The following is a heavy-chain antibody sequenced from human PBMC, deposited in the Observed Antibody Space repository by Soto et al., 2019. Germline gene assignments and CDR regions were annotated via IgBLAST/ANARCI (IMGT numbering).Heavy chain of an antibody. J-gene: IGHJ4*02. D-gene: IGHD4-17*01. CDR2: ISPETGKT. V-gene: IGHV1-18*04. Sequence: VELVQSGAEVKKPGASVRVSCKASGYTFSSFGLSWVRQAPGQGPEWMGWISPETGKTEYSHKFQGRVTMTTDTSTRTLFLDLGSLTSDDTAVYYCKRDLFFISTSTVTTDAFWGQGTLVTVSS. CDR1: GYTFSSFG. CDR3: KRDLFFISTSTVTTDAF.